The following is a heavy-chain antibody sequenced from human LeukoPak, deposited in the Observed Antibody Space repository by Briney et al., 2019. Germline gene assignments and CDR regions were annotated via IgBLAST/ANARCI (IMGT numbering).Heavy chain of an antibody. Sequence: GGPLRLSSAASGFTFSSYWMHWVRQAPGKGLVWVSRINSDGSSTSYADSVKGRFTIFRDNAKNTLYLQMNSLRAEDTAVYYCVHNTSRSSFDYWGQGTLVTVSS. CDR2: INSDGSST. D-gene: IGHD6-13*01. CDR1: GFTFSSYW. CDR3: VHNTSRSSFDY. V-gene: IGHV3-74*01. J-gene: IGHJ4*02.